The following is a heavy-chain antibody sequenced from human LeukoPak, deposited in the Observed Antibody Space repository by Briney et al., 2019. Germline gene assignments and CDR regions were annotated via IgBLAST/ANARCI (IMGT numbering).Heavy chain of an antibody. Sequence: GGSLTLSCAASGFTFSSFDMNWVRQAPGKGLEWVSSISTSSRYIYYRDSVKGRFTISRDDAKNSLYLQMNSLRVEDTAVYYCARADCSGSTCYLRRSWFDPWGQGTRVTLSS. V-gene: IGHV3-21*01. CDR1: GFTFSSFD. CDR3: ARADCSGSTCYLRRSWFDP. J-gene: IGHJ5*02. D-gene: IGHD2-2*01. CDR2: ISTSSRYI.